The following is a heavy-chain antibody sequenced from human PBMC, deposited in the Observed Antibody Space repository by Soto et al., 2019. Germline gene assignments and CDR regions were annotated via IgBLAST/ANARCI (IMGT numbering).Heavy chain of an antibody. CDR1: GGSISSSNW. J-gene: IGHJ4*02. CDR2: IYHSGST. CDR3: ARVGPYYDFWSGYYSLDY. D-gene: IGHD3-3*01. Sequence: QVQLQESGPGLVKPSGTLSLTCAVSGGSISSSNWWSWVRQPPGKGLEWIGEIYHSGSTNYNPSLKGRVTISGDKSKNQFSLKLSSVTAADTAVYYCARVGPYYDFWSGYYSLDYWGQGTLVTVSS. V-gene: IGHV4-4*02.